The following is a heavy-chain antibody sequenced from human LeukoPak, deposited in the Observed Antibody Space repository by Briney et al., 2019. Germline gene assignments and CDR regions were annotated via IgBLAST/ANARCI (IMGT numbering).Heavy chain of an antibody. CDR2: IYYRGNT. CDR1: GGSISSSSFY. D-gene: IGHD5-24*01. CDR3: ARSRVGYISTFDY. Sequence: PSETLSLTCTVSGGSISSSSFYWGWIRQPPGEGLEWIGSIYYRGNTYYNPSLKSRVTISIDTSKSQFSLKLTSVTAANSAVYFCARSRVGYISTFDYWGQGTLVTVSS. V-gene: IGHV4-39*01. J-gene: IGHJ4*02.